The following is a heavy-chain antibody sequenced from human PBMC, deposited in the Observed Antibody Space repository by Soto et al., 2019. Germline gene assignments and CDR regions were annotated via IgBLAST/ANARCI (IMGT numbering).Heavy chain of an antibody. CDR1: GYIFVNYG. Sequence: QVQLVQSGDEVKKPGASVKVSCKASGYIFVNYGIAWVRQAPGQGLEWMGWISPYTGNTHSASKVQGRLTMTTDTSASTAYMGPGSLTSDDTAVYYCVMVDNYVTPTPQDVWGQGTTVTVSS. CDR3: VMVDNYVTPTPQDV. CDR2: ISPYTGNT. D-gene: IGHD3-16*01. J-gene: IGHJ6*02. V-gene: IGHV1-18*01.